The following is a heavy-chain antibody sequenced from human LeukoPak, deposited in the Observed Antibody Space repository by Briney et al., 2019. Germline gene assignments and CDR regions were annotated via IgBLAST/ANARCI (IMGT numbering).Heavy chain of an antibody. Sequence: SETLSLTCAVYGGSFSGYYWSWIRQPAGKGLEWIGRIYTSGSTNYNPSLKSRVTMSVDTSKNQFSLKLSSVTAADTAVYYCAREEGREEYSSGWYIDYWGQGTLVTVSS. CDR2: IYTSGST. J-gene: IGHJ4*02. CDR3: AREEGREEYSSGWYIDY. D-gene: IGHD6-19*01. V-gene: IGHV4-4*07. CDR1: GGSFSGYY.